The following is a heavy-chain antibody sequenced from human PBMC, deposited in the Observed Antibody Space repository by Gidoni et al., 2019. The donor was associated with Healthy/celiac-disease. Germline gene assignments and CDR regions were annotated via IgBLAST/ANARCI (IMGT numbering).Heavy chain of an antibody. J-gene: IGHJ5*02. Sequence: QVQPVESGGRAVQPGRSLRLSCDASGFTFTRYAMHWVRQAPGKGLEWVAVISYDGSNKYYSDSVKGRFTISRDNSKNTLYLQMNSLRAEDTAVYYCAREGLRYYDILTGYSPHWFDPWGQGTLVTVSS. CDR1: GFTFTRYA. CDR2: ISYDGSNK. CDR3: AREGLRYYDILTGYSPHWFDP. V-gene: IGHV3-30*01. D-gene: IGHD3-9*01.